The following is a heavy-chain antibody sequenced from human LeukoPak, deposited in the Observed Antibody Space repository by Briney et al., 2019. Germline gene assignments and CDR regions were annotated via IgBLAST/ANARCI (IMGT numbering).Heavy chain of an antibody. J-gene: IGHJ6*02. V-gene: IGHV4-59*01. CDR2: VFYSGRT. CDR3: ARVSAAGMDFHYGMDV. D-gene: IGHD6-13*01. Sequence: SETLSLTCTVSGGSISSYYWSWIRQPPGKGLEWIGYVFYSGRTDHNPSLKSRLTISVDTSKNQFSLNMRSVTAADTAVYYCARVSAAGMDFHYGMDVWGQGTTVLVSS. CDR1: GGSISSYY.